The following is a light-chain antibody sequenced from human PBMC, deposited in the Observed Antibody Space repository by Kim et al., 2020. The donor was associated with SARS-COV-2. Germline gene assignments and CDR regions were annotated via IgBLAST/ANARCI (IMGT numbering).Light chain of an antibody. CDR3: SSYTSSSGLMV. CDR2: EVT. Sequence: QSALTQPASVSGSPGQSITISCTGTSSDVDDYNYVSWYQQHPGKAPKLMIYEVTKRPSGVSYRFSGSKSGNTASLTISGLQAEDEADYYCSSYTSSSGLMVFGGGTQLTV. V-gene: IGLV2-14*01. CDR1: SSDVDDYNY. J-gene: IGLJ3*02.